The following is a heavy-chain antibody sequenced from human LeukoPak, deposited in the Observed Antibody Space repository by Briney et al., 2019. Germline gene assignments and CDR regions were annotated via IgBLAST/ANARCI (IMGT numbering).Heavy chain of an antibody. Sequence: GGSLRLSCAASGFTFSSYAMSWVRQAPGKGLEWVSSISSSSSYIYYADSVKGRFTIYRDNVQNTLYLQMNSLTAEDTAVYYCARDVAGARSYWGQGALVTVSS. CDR3: ARDVAGARSY. V-gene: IGHV3-21*01. J-gene: IGHJ4*02. D-gene: IGHD3-10*01. CDR1: GFTFSSYA. CDR2: ISSSSSYI.